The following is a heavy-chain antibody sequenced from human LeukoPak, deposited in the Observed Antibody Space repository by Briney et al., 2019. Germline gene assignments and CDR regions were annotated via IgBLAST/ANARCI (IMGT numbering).Heavy chain of an antibody. Sequence: ASVKVSCKASGYTFTSYGISWVRQAPGQGLEWMGWISAYNGNTNYAQKLQGRVTMTTVTSTSTAYMELRSLRSDDTAVYYCARGPYYGSGSYPFDPWGQGTLVTVSS. D-gene: IGHD3-10*01. CDR1: GYTFTSYG. CDR3: ARGPYYGSGSYPFDP. CDR2: ISAYNGNT. V-gene: IGHV1-18*01. J-gene: IGHJ5*02.